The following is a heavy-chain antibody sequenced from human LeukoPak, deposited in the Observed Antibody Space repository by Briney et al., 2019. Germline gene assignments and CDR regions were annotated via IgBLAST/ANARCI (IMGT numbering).Heavy chain of an antibody. D-gene: IGHD1-26*01. CDR2: IYYSGGT. J-gene: IGHJ2*01. CDR3: ARLRYTGSAGYFDL. V-gene: IGHV4-59*08. CDR1: GGSISSYY. Sequence: SETLSLTCTVSGGSISSYYWSWIRQPPGKGLEWIGYIYYSGGTNYNPSLKSRVTISVDTSKNQFSLKLSSVTAADTAVYYCARLRYTGSAGYFDLWGRGTLVTVSS.